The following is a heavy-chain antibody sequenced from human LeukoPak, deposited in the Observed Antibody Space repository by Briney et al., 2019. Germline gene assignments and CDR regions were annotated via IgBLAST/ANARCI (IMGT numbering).Heavy chain of an antibody. V-gene: IGHV3-23*01. CDR1: GFTFSKYA. CDR2: ISGSGGST. J-gene: IGHJ4*02. CDR3: VRDFEWGFDH. D-gene: IGHD3-9*01. Sequence: GGSLRLSCAASGFTFSKYAMSWVRQAPGKGLEWVSGISGSGGSTYYADSVKGRFIISRDNSKSTQYLQMNSLRAEDTALYYCVRDFEWGFDHWGQGTLVTVSS.